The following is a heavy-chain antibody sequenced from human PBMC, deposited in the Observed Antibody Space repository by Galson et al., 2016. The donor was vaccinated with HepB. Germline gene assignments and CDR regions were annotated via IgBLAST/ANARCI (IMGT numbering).Heavy chain of an antibody. CDR2: IHSSGTS. CDR1: GDSISNVGRH. J-gene: IGHJ4*02. Sequence: SETLSLTCTVSGDSISNVGRHWGWFRQSPEMRLEYIGSIHSSGTSYYNPSLTSRVTVSADMSRNQFFLSLTSVTAADTAIYYCVRLGTAAAVANRRGRVYWGQGTRVTVSS. V-gene: IGHV4-39*01. D-gene: IGHD6-13*01. CDR3: VRLGTAAAVANRRGRVY.